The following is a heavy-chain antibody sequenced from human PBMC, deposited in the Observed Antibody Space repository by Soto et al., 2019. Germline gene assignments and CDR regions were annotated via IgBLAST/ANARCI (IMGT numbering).Heavy chain of an antibody. D-gene: IGHD2-15*01. V-gene: IGHV3-33*01. CDR3: ARDPERPGYCSGGSCPGFDY. Sequence: ESGGGVVQPGRSLRLSCAASGFTFSSYGMHWVRQAPGKGLEWVAVIWYDGSNKYYADSVKGRFTISRDNSKNTLYLQMNSLRAEDTAVYYCARDPERPGYCSGGSCPGFDYWGQGTLVTVSS. CDR2: IWYDGSNK. J-gene: IGHJ4*02. CDR1: GFTFSSYG.